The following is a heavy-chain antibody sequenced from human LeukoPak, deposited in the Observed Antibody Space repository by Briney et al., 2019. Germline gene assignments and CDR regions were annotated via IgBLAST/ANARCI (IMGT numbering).Heavy chain of an antibody. CDR1: GFTFSSYA. V-gene: IGHV3-23*01. CDR3: AKTRPLDSSSWSHGDY. J-gene: IGHJ4*02. D-gene: IGHD6-13*01. CDR2: ISGSGDST. Sequence: GGSLRLSCAASGFTFSSYAMSWVRQAPGKGLEWISAISGSGDSTYYGDSVKGRFTISRDNSKNTLYLQMNSLRAEDTAVYYCAKTRPLDSSSWSHGDYWGQGTLVTVSS.